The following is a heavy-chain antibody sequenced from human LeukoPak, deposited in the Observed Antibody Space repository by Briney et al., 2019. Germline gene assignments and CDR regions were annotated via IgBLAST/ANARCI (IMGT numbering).Heavy chain of an antibody. CDR3: ARDSSMLRGPLVIYYFDF. CDR1: GFIFSRYG. V-gene: IGHV3-23*01. J-gene: IGHJ4*02. Sequence: PGGTLRLSCAASGFIFSRYGMSWVRQAPGKGLEWVSTISGGGDATYYADSVKGRFTISRDNSKNTLYLQMNSLRVEDTAVYYCARDSSMLRGPLVIYYFDFWGQGTLVTVSS. CDR2: ISGGGDAT. D-gene: IGHD3-10*01.